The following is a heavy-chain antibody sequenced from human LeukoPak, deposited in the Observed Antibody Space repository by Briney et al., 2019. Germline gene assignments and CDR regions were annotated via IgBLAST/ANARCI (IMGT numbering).Heavy chain of an antibody. D-gene: IGHD3-10*01. CDR1: GFTFSSYA. Sequence: GGFLRLSCAASGFTFSSYAMTWVRQAPGKGLEWVSSISGSGGSTYYADSVKGRFTISRDNSKNTLSLQMNSLRAEDTAVYYCATYLGAGTYFDNWGQGAQVTVSS. V-gene: IGHV3-23*01. J-gene: IGHJ4*02. CDR3: ATYLGAGTYFDN. CDR2: ISGSGGST.